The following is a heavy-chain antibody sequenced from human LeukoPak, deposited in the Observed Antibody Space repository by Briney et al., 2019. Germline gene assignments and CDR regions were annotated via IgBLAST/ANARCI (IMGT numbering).Heavy chain of an antibody. CDR2: IYPGDSDT. D-gene: IGHD3-22*01. Sequence: GESLKISCKGSGYSFTSYWIGWVRPMPGKGLEWMGIIYPGDSDTRYSPSFQGQVTISADKSISTAYLQWSSLKASDTAMYYCASGHYDSSANYYFDYWGQGTLVTVSS. V-gene: IGHV5-51*01. J-gene: IGHJ4*02. CDR1: GYSFTSYW. CDR3: ASGHYDSSANYYFDY.